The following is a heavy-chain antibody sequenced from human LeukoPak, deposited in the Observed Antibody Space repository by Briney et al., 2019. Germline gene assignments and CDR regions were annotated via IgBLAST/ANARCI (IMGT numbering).Heavy chain of an antibody. Sequence: GASVKVSCKASGYTFTSYDINWVRQATGQGLEWMGWMNPNSGNTGYAQKFQGRVTMTRNTSISTAYMELSSLRSEDTAVYYCARLVVPAAPLTYYYYYYMDVWGKGTTVTVSS. CDR2: MNPNSGNT. J-gene: IGHJ6*03. CDR3: ARLVVPAAPLTYYYYYYMDV. CDR1: GYTFTSYD. V-gene: IGHV1-8*01. D-gene: IGHD2-2*01.